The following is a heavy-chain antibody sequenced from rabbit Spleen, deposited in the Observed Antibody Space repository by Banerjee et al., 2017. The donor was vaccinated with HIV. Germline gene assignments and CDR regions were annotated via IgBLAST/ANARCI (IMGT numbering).Heavy chain of an antibody. CDR2: IAGSSSGFT. Sequence: QSLEESGGDLVKPGASLTLTCTASGFSFSSGYDMCWVRQAPGKGLEWISCIAGSSSGFTYSATWAKGRFTISKTSSTTVTLQMTSLTVADTATYFCARDTGSSFSTYGMDLWGPGTLVTVS. V-gene: IGHV1S40*01. CDR1: GFSFSSGYD. D-gene: IGHD8-1*01. J-gene: IGHJ6*01. CDR3: ARDTGSSFSTYGMDL.